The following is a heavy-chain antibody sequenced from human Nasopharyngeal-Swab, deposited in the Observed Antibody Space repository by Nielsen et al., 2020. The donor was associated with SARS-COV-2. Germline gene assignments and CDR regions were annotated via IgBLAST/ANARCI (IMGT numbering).Heavy chain of an antibody. D-gene: IGHD4-17*01. Sequence: SETLSLTCAVYGGSFSGYYWSWIRQPPGKGLEWIGEINHSGSTNYNPSLKSRVTISVDTSKNQFSLKLSPVTAADTAVYYCARGPPRFYGDYRGRAFDIWGQGTMVTVSS. V-gene: IGHV4-34*01. CDR1: GGSFSGYY. CDR2: INHSGST. CDR3: ARGPPRFYGDYRGRAFDI. J-gene: IGHJ3*02.